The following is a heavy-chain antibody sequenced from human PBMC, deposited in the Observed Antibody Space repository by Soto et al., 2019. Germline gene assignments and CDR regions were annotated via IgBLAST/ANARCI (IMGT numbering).Heavy chain of an antibody. V-gene: IGHV3-74*01. D-gene: IGHD1-26*01. CDR2: INDEGNNA. Sequence: GGSLRLSCEASGFIFKMYYLHWVRQTPGKGPVWVARINDEGNNATYADSVKGRFTISRDNAKNTLYLQMDGLRVDDTGLYYCTRGPRVSSIGTGAYWGQGSLVTVSS. CDR3: TRGPRVSSIGTGAY. CDR1: GFIFKMYY. J-gene: IGHJ4*02.